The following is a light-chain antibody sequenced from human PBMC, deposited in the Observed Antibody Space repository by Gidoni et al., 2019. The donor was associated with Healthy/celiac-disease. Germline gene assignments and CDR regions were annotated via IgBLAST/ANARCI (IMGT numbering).Light chain of an antibody. CDR1: SSDVGGYNY. Sequence: QSALTQPASVSGSPGQSITISCTGTSSDVGGYNYVSWYQQHPGKAPKLMIYEVSNRPSGVSNRFSGLQAEDEADYYCSSYTSSSIPVAFGGGTKLTVL. CDR3: SSYTSSSIPVA. CDR2: EVS. V-gene: IGLV2-14*01. J-gene: IGLJ2*01.